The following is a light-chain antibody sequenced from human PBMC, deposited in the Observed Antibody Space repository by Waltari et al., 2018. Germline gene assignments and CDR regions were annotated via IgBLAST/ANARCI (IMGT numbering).Light chain of an antibody. J-gene: IGKJ1*01. V-gene: IGKV1-6*01. CDR3: LQDYNYPWT. Sequence: AIQMTQSPSSLSASVGDRVPTTCRASQGIRYDLGWYQQKPGKAPKLLIYAASSLQSGVPSRFSGGGAGTEFTLTISSLQPEDFATYYCLQDYNYPWTFGQGTKVEIK. CDR1: QGIRYD. CDR2: AAS.